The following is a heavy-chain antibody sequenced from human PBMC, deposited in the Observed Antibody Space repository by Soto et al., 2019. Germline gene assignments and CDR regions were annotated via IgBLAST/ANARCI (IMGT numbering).Heavy chain of an antibody. CDR1: GFTFSSYG. CDR3: AKGDCGGDCYSFDAFDI. V-gene: IGHV3-30*18. D-gene: IGHD2-21*02. CDR2: ISYGGSNK. J-gene: IGHJ3*02. Sequence: QVQLVESGGGVVQPGRSLRLSCAASGFTFSSYGMHWVRQAPGKGLEWVAVISYGGSNKYYADSVKGLFTISRDNSKNTLSLQMNSLGAEDTAVYYCAKGDCGGDCYSFDAFDIGGQGTMVTVTS.